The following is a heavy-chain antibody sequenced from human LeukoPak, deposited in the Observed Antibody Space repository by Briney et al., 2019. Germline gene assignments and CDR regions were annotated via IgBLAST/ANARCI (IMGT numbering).Heavy chain of an antibody. CDR3: ARVHRVGYSGYDAVGY. D-gene: IGHD5-12*01. J-gene: IGHJ4*02. CDR1: GFTFSSYS. Sequence: GGSLRLSCAASGFTFSSYSMNWVRQAPGKGLEWVSSISSSSSYIYYADSVKGRFTISRDNAKNSLYLQMNSLRAEDTAVYYCARVHRVGYSGYDAVGYWGQGTLVTVSS. CDR2: ISSSSSYI. V-gene: IGHV3-21*01.